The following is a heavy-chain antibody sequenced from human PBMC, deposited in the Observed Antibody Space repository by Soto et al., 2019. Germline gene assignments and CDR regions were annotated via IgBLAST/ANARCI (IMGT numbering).Heavy chain of an antibody. CDR2: IDWDDDK. CDR3: ARTTYYMDV. Sequence: GPTLVNPTQTLTLTCTFSGFSLSTSGMCVSWIRQPPGKALEWLARIDWDDDKYYSTSLETRLTISKDTSKNQVVLTMTNMDPVDTATYYCARTTYYMDVWGKGTTVTVSS. CDR1: GFSLSTSGMC. V-gene: IGHV2-70*11. J-gene: IGHJ6*03.